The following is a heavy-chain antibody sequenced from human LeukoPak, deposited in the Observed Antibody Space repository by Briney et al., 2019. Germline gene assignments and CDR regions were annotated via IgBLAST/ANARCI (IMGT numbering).Heavy chain of an antibody. Sequence: GGSLRLSCAASGFTFSSYAMHWVRQAPGKGLEWVAVISYDGSNKYYADSVKGRFTISRDNSKNTLYLQMNGLRAEDTAVYYCARDSLRITMVRGAISYYFDYWGQGTLVTVSS. V-gene: IGHV3-30*04. CDR3: ARDSLRITMVRGAISYYFDY. D-gene: IGHD3-10*01. CDR1: GFTFSSYA. CDR2: ISYDGSNK. J-gene: IGHJ4*02.